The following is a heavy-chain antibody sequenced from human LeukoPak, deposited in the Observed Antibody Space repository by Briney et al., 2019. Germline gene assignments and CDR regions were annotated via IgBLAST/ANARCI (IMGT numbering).Heavy chain of an antibody. CDR2: ISSSSSYI. Sequence: GGSLRLSCAASGFTFSSYSMNWVRQAPGKGLEWVSSISSSSSYIYYADSVKGRFTISRDNAKNSLYLQMNSLRAEDTAVNYCARFGYGTMIVVWGQGTLVTVSS. J-gene: IGHJ4*02. V-gene: IGHV3-21*01. CDR1: GFTFSSYS. D-gene: IGHD3-22*01. CDR3: ARFGYGTMIVV.